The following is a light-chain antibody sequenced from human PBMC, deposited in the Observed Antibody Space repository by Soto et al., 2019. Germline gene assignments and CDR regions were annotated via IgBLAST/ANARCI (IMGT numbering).Light chain of an antibody. V-gene: IGLV2-11*01. Sequence: QSVLTQPRSVSGSPGQSVTLSCTGTSFDVGGYNYVSWYQQHPGKAPKLMIYDVSKRPSGVPDRFSGSKSGNTASLTISGLQVEDEADYYCCSYAGSYTYVFGTGTKVTVL. CDR1: SFDVGGYNY. CDR2: DVS. CDR3: CSYAGSYTYV. J-gene: IGLJ1*01.